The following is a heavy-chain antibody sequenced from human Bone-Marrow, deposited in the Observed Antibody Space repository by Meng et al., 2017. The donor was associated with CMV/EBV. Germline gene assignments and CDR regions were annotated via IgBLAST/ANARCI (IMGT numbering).Heavy chain of an antibody. Sequence: GESLKISCAASGFTFSSYSMNWVRQAPGKGLEWVSSISSSSSYIYYADSVKGRFTISRDNAKNSLYLQMNSLRPEDSAIYYCARDVTTLGYSGMDVWGQGTTVTVSS. D-gene: IGHD4-23*01. V-gene: IGHV3-21*01. CDR2: ISSSSSYI. J-gene: IGHJ6*01. CDR3: ARDVTTLGYSGMDV. CDR1: GFTFSSYS.